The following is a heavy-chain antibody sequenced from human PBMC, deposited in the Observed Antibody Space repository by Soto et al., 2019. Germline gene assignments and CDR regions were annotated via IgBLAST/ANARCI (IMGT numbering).Heavy chain of an antibody. D-gene: IGHD6-19*01. CDR2: ISGSGGST. V-gene: IGHV3-23*01. CDR1: GLTFSSYA. CDR3: AKDGQWLPTGGFDY. Sequence: EVQLLESGGGLVQPGGFLRLSCAASGLTFSSYAMSWVRQAPGKGLEWVSAISGSGGSTYYADSVKGRFTISRDNSKNTLYLQMNSLRAEDTAVYYCAKDGQWLPTGGFDYWGQGTLVTVSS. J-gene: IGHJ4*02.